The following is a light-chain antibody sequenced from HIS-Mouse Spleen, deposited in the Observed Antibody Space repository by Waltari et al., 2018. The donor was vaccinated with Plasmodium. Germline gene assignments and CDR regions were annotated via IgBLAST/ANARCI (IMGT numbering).Light chain of an antibody. CDR3: QQYYSTPPYT. CDR1: PSVLYSSNNKNY. V-gene: IGKV4-1*01. Sequence: DIVMTQSPDSLAVSLGERATINCTSSPSVLYSSNNKNYLAWYQQKPGQPPKLLIYWASTRESGVPDRFSGSGSGTDFTLTISSLQAEDVAVYYCQQYYSTPPYTFGQGTKLEIK. CDR2: WAS. J-gene: IGKJ2*01.